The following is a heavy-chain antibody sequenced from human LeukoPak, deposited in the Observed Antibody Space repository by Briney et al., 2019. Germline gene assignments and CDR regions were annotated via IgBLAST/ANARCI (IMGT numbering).Heavy chain of an antibody. V-gene: IGHV5-51*01. J-gene: IGHJ4*02. CDR2: IYPGDSDT. D-gene: IGHD5-24*01. Sequence: PGESLKISCKGPGYTFTSYWIGWARQIPGKGLVWMGIIYPGDSDTRYGPSFQGQVTISVDKSISTAYLQWSSLKASDTAMYYCARAADGYKYFDYWGQGTLVTVSS. CDR3: ARAADGYKYFDY. CDR1: GYTFTSYW.